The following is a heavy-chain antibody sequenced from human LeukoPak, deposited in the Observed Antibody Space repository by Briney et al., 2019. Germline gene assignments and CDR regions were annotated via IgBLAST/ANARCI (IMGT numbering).Heavy chain of an antibody. D-gene: IGHD1-26*01. V-gene: IGHV3-48*04. CDR3: AREWRGSYHMGAFDI. J-gene: IGHJ3*02. CDR2: ISSSGSTI. CDR1: GFTFSTYS. Sequence: GGSLRLSCAVSGFTFSTYSMNWVRQAPGKGLEWVSYISSSGSTIYYADSVKGRFTISRDNAKNSLYLQMNSLRAEDTAVYYCAREWRGSYHMGAFDIWGQGTMVTVSS.